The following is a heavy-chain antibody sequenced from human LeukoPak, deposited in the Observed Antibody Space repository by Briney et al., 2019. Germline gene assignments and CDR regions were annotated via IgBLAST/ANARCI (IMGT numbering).Heavy chain of an antibody. CDR1: RFTFSSVA. CDR3: AKGRAFDI. V-gene: IGHV3-23*01. J-gene: IGHJ3*02. CDR2: MSSSVGST. Sequence: SLRLSCALSRFTFSSVATSWVRHPPEKVLEWVSAMSSSVGSTEYEDSVKVRFTISRDNSKTTLYLQMNSPRAEDTAVYYCAKGRAFDIWGQGTMVTVSS.